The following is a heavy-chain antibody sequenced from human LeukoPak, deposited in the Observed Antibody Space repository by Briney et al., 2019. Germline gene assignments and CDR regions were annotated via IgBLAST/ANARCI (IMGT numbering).Heavy chain of an antibody. V-gene: IGHV1-2*02. D-gene: IGHD6-19*01. CDR2: INPSTGDA. CDR3: ARDVYTSGWRYFDL. Sequence: ASVKVSCKASGYTFTDRYMHWVRQAPGQGPEWMGWINPSTGDANHGQKFQGRVTFTRDASIGTAYMEMNRLTYDDTAIYYCARDVYTSGWRYFDLWGHGTLVTVSS. CDR1: GYTFTDRY. J-gene: IGHJ2*01.